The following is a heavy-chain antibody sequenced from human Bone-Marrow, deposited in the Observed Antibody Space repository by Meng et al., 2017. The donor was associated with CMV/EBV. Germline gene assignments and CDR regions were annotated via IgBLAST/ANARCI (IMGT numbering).Heavy chain of an antibody. V-gene: IGHV3-53*01. D-gene: IGHD5-12*01. J-gene: IGHJ4*02. CDR1: GFTVSSNY. CDR2: IYSGGST. Sequence: GESLKISCAASGFTVSSNYMSWVRQAPGKGLEWVSVIYSGGSTYYADSVKGRFTISRDNSKNTLYLQMNSLRAEDTAVYYCARVSRSDYDGMVDYWGQGTLVTVSS. CDR3: ARVSRSDYDGMVDY.